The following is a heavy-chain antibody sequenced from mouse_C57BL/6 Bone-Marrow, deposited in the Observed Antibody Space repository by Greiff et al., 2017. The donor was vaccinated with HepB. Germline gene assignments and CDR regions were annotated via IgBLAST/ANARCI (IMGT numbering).Heavy chain of an antibody. CDR3: ARPLLGFDV. CDR2: ISSGSSTI. CDR1: GFTFSDYG. V-gene: IGHV5-17*01. J-gene: IGHJ1*03. Sequence: EVKLMESGGGLVKPGGSLKLSCAASGFTFSDYGMHWVRQAPEKGLEWVAYISSGSSTIYYADTVKGRFTISRDNAKNTLFLQMTSLRSEDTAMYYCARPLLGFDVWGTGTTVTVSS.